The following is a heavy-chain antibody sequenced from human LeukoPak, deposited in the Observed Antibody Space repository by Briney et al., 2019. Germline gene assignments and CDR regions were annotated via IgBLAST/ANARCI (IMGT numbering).Heavy chain of an antibody. D-gene: IGHD2/OR15-2a*01. J-gene: IGHJ4*02. CDR2: INHSGST. CDR3: AGHHPRNTVDF. V-gene: IGHV4-34*01. CDR1: GGSYSGYY. Sequence: SETLSLTCAVYGGSYSGYYWSWIRQPPGKGLEWIGEINHSGSTNYNPSLKSRVTISLDTSKNQFSLKLSSVTAADTAVYYCAGHHPRNTVDFWGQGTLVTVSS.